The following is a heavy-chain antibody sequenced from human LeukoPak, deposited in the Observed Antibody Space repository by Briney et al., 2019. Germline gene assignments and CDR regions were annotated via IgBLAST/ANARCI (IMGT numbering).Heavy chain of an antibody. CDR1: RYTFTGYY. CDR2: INPKSGDT. J-gene: IGHJ3*02. V-gene: IGHV1-2*02. Sequence: ASVKVSCKASRYTFTGYYMHWVRQAPGQGLEWMGWINPKSGDTNYAQKFQGRVTMTKDTSISTAYMELSRLRSDDTAVYYCARRAIAARFFPQGDAFDIWGKGTMVTVSS. CDR3: ARRAIAARFFPQGDAFDI. D-gene: IGHD6-6*01.